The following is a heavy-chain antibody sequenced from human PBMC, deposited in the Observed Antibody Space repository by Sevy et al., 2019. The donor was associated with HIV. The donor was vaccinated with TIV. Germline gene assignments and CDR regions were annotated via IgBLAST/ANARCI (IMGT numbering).Heavy chain of an antibody. CDR2: IGYDGNNK. Sequence: GGSLRLSCAASGLTPSTYGIHWVRQAPGKGLEWVAVIGYDGNNKFFADSVKGRFTISRDDSKNTGFLQMDSLRAEDTVVYYCAGDPRIYGDYLLAYFDYWGQGTLVTVSS. CDR3: AGDPRIYGDYLLAYFDY. D-gene: IGHD4-17*01. CDR1: GLTPSTYG. J-gene: IGHJ4*02. V-gene: IGHV3-33*01.